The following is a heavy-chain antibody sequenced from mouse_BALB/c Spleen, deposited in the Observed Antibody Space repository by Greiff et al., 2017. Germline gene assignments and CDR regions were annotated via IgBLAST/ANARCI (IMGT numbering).Heavy chain of an antibody. Sequence: QVQLKQSGPGLVAPSQSLSITCTVSGFSLTSYGVHWVRQPPGKGLEWLGVIWAGGSTNYNSALMSRLSISKDNSKSQVFLKMNSLQTDDTAMYYCARHYGYPFYAMDYWGQGTSVTVSS. CDR3: ARHYGYPFYAMDY. J-gene: IGHJ4*01. CDR2: IWAGGST. CDR1: GFSLTSYG. V-gene: IGHV2-9*02. D-gene: IGHD1-2*01.